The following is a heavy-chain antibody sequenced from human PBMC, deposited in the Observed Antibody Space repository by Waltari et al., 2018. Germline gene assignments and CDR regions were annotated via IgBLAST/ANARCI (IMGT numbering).Heavy chain of an antibody. J-gene: IGHJ3*02. D-gene: IGHD3-9*01. Sequence: QGLEWMGRIIPIFGTANYAQKFQGRVTITADESTSTAYMELSSLRSEDTAVYYCAREERIERAYYDILWGAFDIWGQGTMVTVSS. V-gene: IGHV1-69*15. CDR2: IIPIFGTA. CDR3: AREERIERAYYDILWGAFDI.